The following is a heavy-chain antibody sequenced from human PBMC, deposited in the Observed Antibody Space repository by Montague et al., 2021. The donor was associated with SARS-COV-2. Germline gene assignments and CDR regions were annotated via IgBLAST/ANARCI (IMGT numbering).Heavy chain of an antibody. V-gene: IGHV3-7*01. CDR2: MKLDGSAA. CDR3: ARATFYMDV. D-gene: IGHD3-16*01. Sequence: SLRLSCAASGFTFSDYWMSWVRQAPGQGLEWVANMKLDGSAAYYVDSVKGRFTISRDNVKNSLYLQMNTLRAEDTAVYYCARATFYMDVWGKGTTVTVSS. CDR1: GFTFSDYW. J-gene: IGHJ6*03.